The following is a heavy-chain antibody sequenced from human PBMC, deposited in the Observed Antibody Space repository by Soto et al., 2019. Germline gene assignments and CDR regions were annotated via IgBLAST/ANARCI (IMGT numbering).Heavy chain of an antibody. J-gene: IGHJ3*02. CDR2: ISSSGSTI. V-gene: IGHV3-48*03. D-gene: IGHD3-9*01. Sequence: GGSLRLSCAASGFTFSSYEMNWVRQAPGKGLEWVSYISSSGSTIYYADSVKGRFTISRDNAKNSLYLQMNSLRAEDTAVYYCARVWFRAFDIWGQGTMVTVSS. CDR1: GFTFSSYE. CDR3: ARVWFRAFDI.